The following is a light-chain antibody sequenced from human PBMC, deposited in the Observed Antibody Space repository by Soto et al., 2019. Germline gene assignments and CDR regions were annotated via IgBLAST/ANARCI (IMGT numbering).Light chain of an antibody. V-gene: IGKV3-15*01. J-gene: IGKJ2*01. CDR2: GAS. Sequence: EIVMTQSPGTLSVSPGERATLSCRASQSVSSSLAWYQQRPGQAPRLLIYGASTRATGVPARFSGSGSGTEFTLTITSLLSEDFAVYYCQQYNSWPPYTFGQGTKLQIK. CDR3: QQYNSWPPYT. CDR1: QSVSSS.